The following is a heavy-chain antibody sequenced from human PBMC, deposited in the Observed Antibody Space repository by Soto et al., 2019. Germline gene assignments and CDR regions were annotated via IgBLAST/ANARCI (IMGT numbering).Heavy chain of an antibody. J-gene: IGHJ4*02. V-gene: IGHV4-34*01. CDR3: ARAALIAVAGTEYYFDY. Sequence: QVQLQQWGAGLLKPSETLSLTCAVYGGSFSGYYWSWIRQPPGKGPEWIGEINHSGSTNYNPSLKSRVTISVDTSKNQFSLKLSSVTAADTAVYYCARAALIAVAGTEYYFDYWGQGTLVTVSS. CDR2: INHSGST. CDR1: GGSFSGYY. D-gene: IGHD6-19*01.